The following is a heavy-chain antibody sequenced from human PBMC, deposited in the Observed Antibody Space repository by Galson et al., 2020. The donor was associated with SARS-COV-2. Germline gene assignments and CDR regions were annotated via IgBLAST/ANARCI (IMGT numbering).Heavy chain of an antibody. D-gene: IGHD6-19*01. CDR3: AKDTGASGWTSYFDY. Sequence: GESLKISCAGSGFTFSSYPMSWVRQAPGKGLEWVSAISGSSGTTYYADSVKGRFTISRDNSKNTLYLQMNSLRAEDTAVYYCAKDTGASGWTSYFDYWGQGTLVTVSS. J-gene: IGHJ4*02. CDR1: GFTFSSYP. V-gene: IGHV3-23*01. CDR2: ISGSSGTT.